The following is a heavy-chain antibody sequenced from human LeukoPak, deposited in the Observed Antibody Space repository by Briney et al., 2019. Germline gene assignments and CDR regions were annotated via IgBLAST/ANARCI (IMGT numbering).Heavy chain of an antibody. Sequence: PSETLSLTCTVSGGSITSYYWNWIRQPPGKGLEWIGHMYYSGSTNYNPSLKSRVTISVYTSKNQFSLKLSSVTAADTAVYYCARLKYYYDSSGYRAEYFQHWGQGTLVTVSS. CDR2: MYYSGST. V-gene: IGHV4-59*01. CDR3: ARLKYYYDSSGYRAEYFQH. D-gene: IGHD3-22*01. J-gene: IGHJ1*01. CDR1: GGSITSYY.